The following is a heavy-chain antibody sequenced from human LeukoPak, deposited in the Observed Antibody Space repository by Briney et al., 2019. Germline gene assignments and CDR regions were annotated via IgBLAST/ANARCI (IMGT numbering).Heavy chain of an antibody. V-gene: IGHV3-30*03. CDR3: ARLHTSSRAFDY. D-gene: IGHD6-13*01. CDR1: GFTFKNFG. CDR2: ISSDGSNK. Sequence: PGGSLRLSCVATGFTFKNFGMHWVRQAPGKGLGWVAVISSDGSNKYYADSVRGRSTFSRDNSKNTLYVQMNSLRPEDTAVYYCARLHTSSRAFDYWGQGSLVTVSS. J-gene: IGHJ4*02.